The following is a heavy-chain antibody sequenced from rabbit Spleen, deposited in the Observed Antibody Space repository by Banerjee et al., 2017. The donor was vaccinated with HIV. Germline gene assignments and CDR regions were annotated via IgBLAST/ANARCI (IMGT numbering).Heavy chain of an antibody. CDR1: GFSFSSSYW. J-gene: IGHJ4*01. V-gene: IGHV1S45*01. CDR2: IDGGSSART. Sequence: QEHMEESGGDLVKPEGSLTLTCTASGFSFSSSYWICWVRQAPRKGLEWIACIDGGSSARTYYETWAKGRFTISKTSSTTVTLLMTSLTAADTATYFCARDAGTYDYIDGYFNLWGQGTLVTVS. CDR3: ARDAGTYDYIDGYFNL. D-gene: IGHD4-2*01.